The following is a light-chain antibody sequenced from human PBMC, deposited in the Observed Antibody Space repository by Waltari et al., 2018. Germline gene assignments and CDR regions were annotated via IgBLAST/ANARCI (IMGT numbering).Light chain of an antibody. CDR3: QQRSNWTPHT. V-gene: IGKV3-11*01. J-gene: IGKJ2*01. Sequence: EIVLTQSPATLSLSPGATATLSCRDSQSVGSYLAWYQQRPGQPPRLLIYDASNRATGVPARFRGSGSGTDFTLTISSLEAEDFAVYYCQQRSNWTPHTFGQGARLEIK. CDR2: DAS. CDR1: QSVGSY.